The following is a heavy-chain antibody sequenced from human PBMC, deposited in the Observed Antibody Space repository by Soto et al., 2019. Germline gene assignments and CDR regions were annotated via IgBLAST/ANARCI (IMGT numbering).Heavy chain of an antibody. J-gene: IGHJ6*02. CDR3: ARVGGGLASLGYYGMDV. V-gene: IGHV1-2*04. CDR2: INPNSGGT. D-gene: IGHD3-10*01. CDR1: GYTFIGYY. Sequence: ASVKVSCKASGYTFIGYYIHWVRQAPGQGLEWMGWINPNSGGTNYAQRFQGWVTMTRDRSVSTAYMELSRLKSDDTAVYYCARVGGGLASLGYYGMDVWGQGTTVTVSS.